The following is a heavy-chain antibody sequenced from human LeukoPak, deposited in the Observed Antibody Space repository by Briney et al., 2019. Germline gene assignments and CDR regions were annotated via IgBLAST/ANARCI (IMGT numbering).Heavy chain of an antibody. Sequence: GRSLRLSCAASGFTFSSYGMHWVRQAPGKGLEWVSAISGSGGSTYYADSVKGRFTISRDNSRNTLYLQMNSLRAEDTAVYYCAKSIPLQLVQPDYWGQGTLVTVSS. V-gene: IGHV3-23*01. J-gene: IGHJ4*02. CDR2: ISGSGGST. D-gene: IGHD6-6*01. CDR3: AKSIPLQLVQPDY. CDR1: GFTFSSYG.